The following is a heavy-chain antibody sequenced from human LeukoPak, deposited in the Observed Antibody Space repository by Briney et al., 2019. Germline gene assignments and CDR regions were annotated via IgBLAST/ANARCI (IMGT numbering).Heavy chain of an antibody. J-gene: IGHJ3*02. CDR2: IKQDGSEK. Sequence: GGSLRLSCAASGFTFSSYWMSWVRQAPGKGLEWVANIKQDGSEKYHVDSVKGRFTISRDNAKNSLYLQMNSLRAEDTAVYYCARESNYGGNSNNAFDIWGQGTMVTVSS. V-gene: IGHV3-7*01. D-gene: IGHD4-23*01. CDR1: GFTFSSYW. CDR3: ARESNYGGNSNNAFDI.